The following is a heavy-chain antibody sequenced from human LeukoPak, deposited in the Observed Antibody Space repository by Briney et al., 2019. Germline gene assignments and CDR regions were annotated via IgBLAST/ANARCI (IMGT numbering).Heavy chain of an antibody. CDR1: GYTFTKYF. CDR2: INPNDGGT. Sequence: ASVKVSCKASGYTFTKYFLHWMRQAPGQGLEWMGWINPNDGGTRYAQRFQGRVTMTGDTSISTAYLEVSRLTSDDTAVYYCASGRRVAGLEGGFYFDYWGQGTLVTVSS. CDR3: ASGRRVAGLEGGFYFDY. D-gene: IGHD6-19*01. J-gene: IGHJ4*02. V-gene: IGHV1-2*02.